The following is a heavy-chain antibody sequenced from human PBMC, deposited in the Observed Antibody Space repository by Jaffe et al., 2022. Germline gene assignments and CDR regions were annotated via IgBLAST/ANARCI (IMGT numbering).Heavy chain of an antibody. J-gene: IGHJ6*03. Sequence: QVQLVESGGGLVKPGGSLRLSCAASGFTFSDYYMSWIRQAPGKGLEWVSYISSSGSTIYYADSVKGRFTISRDNAKNSLYLQMNSLRAEDTAVYYCATHCSSTSWERYYYYMDVWGKGTTVTVSS. V-gene: IGHV3-11*01. CDR1: GFTFSDYY. CDR3: ATHCSSTSWERYYYYMDV. CDR2: ISSSGSTI. D-gene: IGHD2-2*01.